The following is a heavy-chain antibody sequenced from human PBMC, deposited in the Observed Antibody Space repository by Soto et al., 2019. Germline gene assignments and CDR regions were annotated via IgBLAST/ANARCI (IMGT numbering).Heavy chain of an antibody. V-gene: IGHV4-31*03. J-gene: IGHJ5*02. CDR2: IHNSGST. D-gene: IGHD2-15*01. CDR1: GVSISSGGYY. CDR3: AREVGCSGGSCYSNDWFGP. Sequence: PSETLSLTCTVSGVSISSGGYYWNWIRQHPGKGLERIGYIHNSGSTDYSASLKSRATISADTSKNQFSLKLNSVTAADTAVYYCAREVGCSGGSCYSNDWFGPWGQGTLVTVSS.